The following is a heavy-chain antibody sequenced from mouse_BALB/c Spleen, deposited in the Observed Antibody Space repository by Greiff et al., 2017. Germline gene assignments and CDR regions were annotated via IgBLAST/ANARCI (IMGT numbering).Heavy chain of an antibody. V-gene: IGHV14-1*02. Sequence: VQLQQSGAELVRPGALVKLSCKASGFNIKDYYMHWVKQRPEQGLEWLGWIDPENGNTIYDPKFQGKASITADTSSNTAYLQLSSLTSEDTAVYYCARGGGGLMDYWGQGTSVTGSS. D-gene: IGHD1-1*02. CDR1: GFNIKDYY. CDR3: ARGGGGLMDY. CDR2: IDPENGNT. J-gene: IGHJ4*01.